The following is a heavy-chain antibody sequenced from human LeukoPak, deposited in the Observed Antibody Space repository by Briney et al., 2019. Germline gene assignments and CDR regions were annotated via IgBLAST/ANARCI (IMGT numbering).Heavy chain of an antibody. Sequence: SETLSLTCTVSGGSISSSNYYWGWIRQPPGKGLEWIGSLFYSGNSYYNPSLKSRVTISVETSKNQLSLKVRSVTATDTAVYSCVRHSADHTSFDQWGQGTLVTVSS. V-gene: IGHV4-39*01. CDR2: LFYSGNS. J-gene: IGHJ4*02. CDR1: GGSISSSNYY. CDR3: VRHSADHTSFDQ.